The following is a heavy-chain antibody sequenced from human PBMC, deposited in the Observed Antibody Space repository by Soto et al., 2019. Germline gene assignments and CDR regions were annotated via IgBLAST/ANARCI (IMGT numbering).Heavy chain of an antibody. CDR2: MNPNSGNT. D-gene: IGHD3-10*01. J-gene: IGHJ4*02. Sequence: ASVKVSCKASGYTFTSYDINWVRPATGQGLEWMGWMNPNSGNTGYAQKFQGRVTMTRNTSISTAYMELSSLRSEDTAVYYCARGLRSEFGELGSDYWGQGTLVTVSS. CDR1: GYTFTSYD. CDR3: ARGLRSEFGELGSDY. V-gene: IGHV1-8*01.